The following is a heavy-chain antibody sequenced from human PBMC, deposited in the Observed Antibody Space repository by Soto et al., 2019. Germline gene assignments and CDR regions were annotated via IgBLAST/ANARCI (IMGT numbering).Heavy chain of an antibody. CDR2: VYYSGST. CDR3: ARGIQHYYDSSAYHYDY. D-gene: IGHD3-22*01. Sequence: QVQLQESGPGLVKPSQTLSLTCTVSGASISSGGYYWSWIRQYPGKGLEWIGYVYYSGSTYYNPSLQSRVTMSVDTSKNQFSLKLSSVTAADTAVFYCARGIQHYYDSSAYHYDYWGQGTLVTVSP. J-gene: IGHJ4*02. V-gene: IGHV4-31*03. CDR1: GASISSGGYY.